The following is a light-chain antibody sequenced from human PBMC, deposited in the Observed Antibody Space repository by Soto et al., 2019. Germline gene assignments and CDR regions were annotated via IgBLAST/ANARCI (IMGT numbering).Light chain of an antibody. CDR1: QAVSAY. V-gene: IGKV1-39*01. CDR3: RQSDTTPHT. J-gene: IGKJ2*01. CDR2: ASS. Sequence: DIQMTQSPSSLSASVGDRVTITCRSSQAVSAYLLWYQQRQGRAPKLLLYASSNLLRGVPSRFSGSRSSTNFPLAIISLQSEHIAPDHLRQSDTTPHTFGQR.